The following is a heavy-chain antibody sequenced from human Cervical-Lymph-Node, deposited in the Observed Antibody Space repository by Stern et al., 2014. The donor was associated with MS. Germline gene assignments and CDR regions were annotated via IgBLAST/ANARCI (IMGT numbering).Heavy chain of an antibody. CDR2: INPGNGNT. CDR1: GYTFTNYA. J-gene: IGHJ5*02. Sequence: VQLVESGAEVKQPGASVKVSCKASGYTFTNYARHWVRRAPGQRLVWVGWINPGNGNTKYSQKIQDRVTITTDTSATTAYMELTSLRSEDTAVYYCARGNDRGSGWSFVWFDPWGQGTLVTVSS. CDR3: ARGNDRGSGWSFVWFDP. V-gene: IGHV1-3*01. D-gene: IGHD6-19*01.